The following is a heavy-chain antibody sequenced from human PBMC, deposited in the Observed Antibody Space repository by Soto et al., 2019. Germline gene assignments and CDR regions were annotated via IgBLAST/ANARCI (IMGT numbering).Heavy chain of an antibody. V-gene: IGHV3-30*04. CDR1: RFTFSYYA. J-gene: IGHJ6*02. Sequence: PGGSLRLSCAASRFTFSYYAMHWIRQAPGKGLEWMAVILSDGSKKYYAESVKGRFTISRDNSKNTLYLQMNSLRAEDTAVYYCAKGRDITTRYGMDVWGQGTTVTVSS. CDR3: AKGRDITTRYGMDV. D-gene: IGHD2-15*01. CDR2: ILSDGSKK.